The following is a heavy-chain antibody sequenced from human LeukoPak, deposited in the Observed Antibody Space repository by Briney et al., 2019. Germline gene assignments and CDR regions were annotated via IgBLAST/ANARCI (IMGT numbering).Heavy chain of an antibody. Sequence: SETLSLTCAVYGGSFSNLYWSWLRQPPGKGLEWIGEVNHRGSTTYNPSLKGRVTISIDTSKNQFSLHLTSVTAADTAVYYCASLILIAAGSDFWGQGNLVTVSS. J-gene: IGHJ4*02. CDR1: GGSFSNLY. D-gene: IGHD6-13*01. CDR2: VNHRGST. V-gene: IGHV4-34*01. CDR3: ASLILIAAGSDF.